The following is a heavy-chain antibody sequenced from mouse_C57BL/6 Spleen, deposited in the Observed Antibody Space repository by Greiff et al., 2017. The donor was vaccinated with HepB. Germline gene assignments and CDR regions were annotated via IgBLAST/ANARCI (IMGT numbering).Heavy chain of an antibody. Sequence: EVQGVESGGGLVKPGGSLKLSCAASGFTFSSYAMSWVRQTPEKRLEWVATISDGGSYTYYPDNVKGRFTISRDNAKNNLYLQMSHLKSEDTAMYYCARERLYAMDYWGQGTSVTVSS. CDR1: GFTFSSYA. CDR2: ISDGGSYT. V-gene: IGHV5-4*01. J-gene: IGHJ4*01. CDR3: ARERLYAMDY.